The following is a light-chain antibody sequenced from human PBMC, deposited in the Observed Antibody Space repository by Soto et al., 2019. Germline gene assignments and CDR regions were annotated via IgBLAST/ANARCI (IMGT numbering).Light chain of an antibody. V-gene: IGKV3-11*01. CDR3: QQRSKLTIS. CDR2: DAF. CDR1: QSVGSS. Sequence: RHSPSTLSPSKSYRVTISFGASQSVGSSLAWYQQRPGQAPRLLIYDAFIRATGTPARFSGSESGTDFTLTISSLEPEDFAVYYCQQRSKLTISFAEGTRLEIK. J-gene: IGKJ5*01.